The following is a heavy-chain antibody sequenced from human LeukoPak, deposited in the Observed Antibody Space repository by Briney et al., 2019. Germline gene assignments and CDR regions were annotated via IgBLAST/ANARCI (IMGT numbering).Heavy chain of an antibody. CDR2: INSNGSST. CDR3: ARDRGYGYWFDY. D-gene: IGHD5-18*01. Sequence: PGGSLRLSCAASGFTFSSYWMHWVRQAPGKGLVWVSRINSNGSSTSYADSVKGRFTISRDNAKNTLYLQMNSLRAEDTAVYYCARDRGYGYWFDYWGQGTLVTVSS. J-gene: IGHJ4*02. CDR1: GFTFSSYW. V-gene: IGHV3-74*01.